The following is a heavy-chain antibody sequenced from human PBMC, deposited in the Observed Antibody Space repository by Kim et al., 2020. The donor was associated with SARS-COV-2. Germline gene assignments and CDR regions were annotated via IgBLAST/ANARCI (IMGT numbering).Heavy chain of an antibody. J-gene: IGHJ6*01. V-gene: IGHV4-34*01. CDR1: GGSFSGYY. CDR3: ARGQTERDIVVVPAADYYYYYGMDV. Sequence: SETLSLTCAVYGGSFSGYYWSWIRQPPGKGLEWIGEINHSGSTNYNPSLKSRVTISVDTSKNQFSLKLSSVTAADTAVYYCARGQTERDIVVVPAADYYYYYGMDVWGKGPRSPSPQ. D-gene: IGHD2-2*01. CDR2: INHSGST.